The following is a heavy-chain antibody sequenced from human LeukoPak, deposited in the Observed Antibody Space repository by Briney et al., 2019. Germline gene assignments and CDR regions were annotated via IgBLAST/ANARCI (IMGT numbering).Heavy chain of an antibody. V-gene: IGHV1-69*04. CDR1: GGTFSSYA. D-gene: IGHD2-2*01. CDR3: AREGYCNNTICDKPFDY. CDR2: IIPILGIA. Sequence: SVKVSCKASGGTFSSYAISWVRQAPGQGLEWMGRIIPILGIANYAQKFQGRVTITADKSTSTAYMELSSLRSEDTAVYYCAREGYCNNTICDKPFDYWGQGTLVTVSS. J-gene: IGHJ4*02.